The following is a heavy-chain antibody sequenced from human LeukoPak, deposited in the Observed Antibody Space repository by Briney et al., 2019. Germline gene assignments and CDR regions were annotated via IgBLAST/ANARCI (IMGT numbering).Heavy chain of an antibody. V-gene: IGHV3-23*01. Sequence: PGGTLRLSCAASGFTFSSYGMSWVRQAPGKGLEWVSAISGSGGSTYYADSVKGRFTISRDNSKNTLYLQMNSLRAEDTAVYYWAKGTLVVTAIPVDYWGQGTLVTVSS. CDR3: AKGTLVVTAIPVDY. J-gene: IGHJ4*02. CDR2: ISGSGGST. D-gene: IGHD2-21*02. CDR1: GFTFSSYG.